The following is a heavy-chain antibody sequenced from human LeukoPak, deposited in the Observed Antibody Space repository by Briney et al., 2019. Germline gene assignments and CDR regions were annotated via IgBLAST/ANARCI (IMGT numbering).Heavy chain of an antibody. CDR1: GYSISSGYY. J-gene: IGHJ5*02. CDR3: ARHRVAGLYPNWFDP. D-gene: IGHD2/OR15-2a*01. CDR2: IYHSGST. Sequence: SETLSLTCAVSGYSISSGYYWGWIRQPPGKGLEWIGSIYHSGSTYYNPSLKSRVTISVDTSKNQFSLKLSSVTAADTAVYYCARHRVAGLYPNWFDPWGQGTLVTVSS. V-gene: IGHV4-38-2*01.